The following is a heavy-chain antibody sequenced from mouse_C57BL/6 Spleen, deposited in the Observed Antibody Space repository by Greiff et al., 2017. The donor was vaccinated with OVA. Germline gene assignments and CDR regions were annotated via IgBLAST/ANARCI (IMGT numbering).Heavy chain of an antibody. CDR2: INPSNGGT. V-gene: IGHV1-53*01. Sequence: QVQLKESGTELVKPGASVKLSCKASGYTFTSYWMHWVKQRPGQGLEWIGNINPSNGGTNYNEKFKSKATLTVDKSSSTAYMQLSSLTSEDSAVYYCARSVVYYDYDEGAMDYWGQGTSVTVSS. J-gene: IGHJ4*01. CDR1: GYTFTSYW. CDR3: ARSVVYYDYDEGAMDY. D-gene: IGHD2-4*01.